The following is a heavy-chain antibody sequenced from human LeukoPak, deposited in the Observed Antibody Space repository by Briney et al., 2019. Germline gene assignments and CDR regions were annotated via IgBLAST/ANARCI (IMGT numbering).Heavy chain of an antibody. D-gene: IGHD6-13*01. CDR2: ISSSSSTI. Sequence: PGGSLRLSCAASGFTFSSYSMNWVRQAPGKGLEWVSYISSSSSTIYYADSVKGRFTISRDNAKNSLYLQMNSLRAEDTAVYYCARVKKRQQLVRDNYMDVWGKGTTVTVSS. J-gene: IGHJ6*03. CDR1: GFTFSSYS. CDR3: ARVKKRQQLVRDNYMDV. V-gene: IGHV3-48*01.